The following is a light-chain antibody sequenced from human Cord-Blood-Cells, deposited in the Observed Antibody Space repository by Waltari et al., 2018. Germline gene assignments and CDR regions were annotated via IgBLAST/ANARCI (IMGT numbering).Light chain of an antibody. CDR1: SLRSYY. CDR3: NSRDSSGKRV. J-gene: IGLJ3*02. V-gene: IGLV3-19*01. CDR2: GKN. Sequence: SSELTQDPAVSVALGQTVRITCQGDSLRSYYESWYQQKPGQAPVLVIYGKNNRPSGIPDQFSGASSGNTASLTITGAQAEDEADYYCNSRDSSGKRVFGGGTKLTVL.